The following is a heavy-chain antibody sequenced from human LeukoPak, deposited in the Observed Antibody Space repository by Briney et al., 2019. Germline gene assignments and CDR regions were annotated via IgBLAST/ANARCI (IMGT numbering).Heavy chain of an antibody. Sequence: SDTLSLTCAVYGGSFSAYYWSWIRQPPGKGLEWIGEVNHRGDTNYNPSLESRVTMSVDTSKNHFSLKLTSVTAADTAVYYCRVSRYYFDYWGQGALVTVSS. CDR2: VNHRGDT. CDR1: GGSFSAYY. V-gene: IGHV4-34*01. CDR3: RVSRYYFDY. D-gene: IGHD5/OR15-5a*01. J-gene: IGHJ4*02.